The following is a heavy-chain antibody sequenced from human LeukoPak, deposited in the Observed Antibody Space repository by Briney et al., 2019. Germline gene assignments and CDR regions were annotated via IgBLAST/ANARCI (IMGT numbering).Heavy chain of an antibody. CDR2: IRPNSSDT. CDR3: VRGGRNYYVDY. CDR1: GYAFTVYN. V-gene: IGHV1-2*02. Sequence: ASVKLSCKASGYAFTVYNIHWVRQAPAQGLELMGWIRPNSSDTKFAQSFQDRVTMTRDTSISTAYMELDRLTTADPAVYYCVRGGRNYYVDYWGQGAPVTVSS. D-gene: IGHD1-7*01. J-gene: IGHJ4*02.